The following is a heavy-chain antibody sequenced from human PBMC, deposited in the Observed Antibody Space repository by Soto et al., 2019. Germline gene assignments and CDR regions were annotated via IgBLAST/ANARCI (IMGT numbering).Heavy chain of an antibody. J-gene: IGHJ6*02. Sequence: PGESLKISCKGSGYSFTSYWIGWVRQMPGKGLEWMGIIYPGDSDTRYSPSFQGQVTISADKSISTAYLQWSSLKASDTAMYYCARQAKFYSSGYRYYYDMDVWGQGTTVTVSS. CDR2: IYPGDSDT. V-gene: IGHV5-51*01. CDR3: ARQAKFYSSGYRYYYDMDV. CDR1: GYSFTSYW. D-gene: IGHD3-22*01.